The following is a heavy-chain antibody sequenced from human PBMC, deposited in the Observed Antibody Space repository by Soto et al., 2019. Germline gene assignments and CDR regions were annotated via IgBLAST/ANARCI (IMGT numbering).Heavy chain of an antibody. V-gene: IGHV4-30-2*01. CDR1: AASISDGCYS. D-gene: IGHD1-26*01. Sequence: TLSLTCAVSAASISDGCYSWGWIRQPPGKGLEWIGYIYHSGSTYYNPSLESRVTISVDRSKNQFSLKLSSVTAADTAVYYCDRTYTNGAGYFDYWGQGTLVTVSS. CDR2: IYHSGST. J-gene: IGHJ4*02. CDR3: DRTYTNGAGYFDY.